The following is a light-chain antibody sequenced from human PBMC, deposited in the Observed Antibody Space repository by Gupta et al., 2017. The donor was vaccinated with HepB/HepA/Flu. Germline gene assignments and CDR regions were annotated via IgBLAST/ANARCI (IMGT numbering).Light chain of an antibody. Sequence: QSVLTQPPSASGTPGQRVTISCSGSSSNIGSNTVNWYQQLPGTAPKLLSYSNNQRPSGVPDRVSGSKSGTSASLAISGLQSEDEADDDCAAWDDSLNAVFGTGTKVTVL. CDR1: SSNIGSNT. CDR3: AAWDDSLNAV. V-gene: IGLV1-44*01. CDR2: SNN. J-gene: IGLJ1*01.